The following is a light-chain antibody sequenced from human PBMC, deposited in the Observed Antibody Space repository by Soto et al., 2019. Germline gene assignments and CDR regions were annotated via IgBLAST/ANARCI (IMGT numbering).Light chain of an antibody. J-gene: IGKJ5*01. CDR3: QQRSNWPGIT. V-gene: IGKV3-11*01. Sequence: EIVLTQSPGTLSLSPGEGATLSCRASQSINSFLAWYQQRRGQAPRLLIHGASNRATGIPDRFSGSGSGPDFTLTISRLEPEDFAVYYCQQRSNWPGITFGQGTRLDIK. CDR2: GAS. CDR1: QSINSF.